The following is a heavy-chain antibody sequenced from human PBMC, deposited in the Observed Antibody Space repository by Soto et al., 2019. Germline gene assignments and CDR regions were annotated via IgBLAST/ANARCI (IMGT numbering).Heavy chain of an antibody. CDR2: IITIPCTA. V-gene: IGHV1-69*01. Sequence: QVQLVQSGAEVKKPGSSVKVSCKASGGTFGSYAISWVRQAPGQGLEWMGGIITIPCTANYAQKFQGRVTIAADESTSTAYMELSSLRSEDTAVYYCARSQGSSTSLEIYYYYYYGMDVWGQGTKVTVSS. D-gene: IGHD2-2*01. J-gene: IGHJ6*02. CDR1: GGTFGSYA. CDR3: ARSQGSSTSLEIYYYYYYGMDV.